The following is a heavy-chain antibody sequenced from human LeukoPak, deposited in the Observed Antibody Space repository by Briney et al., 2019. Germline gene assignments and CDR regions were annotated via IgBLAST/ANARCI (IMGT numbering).Heavy chain of an antibody. CDR1: GFTFGDYY. D-gene: IGHD1-1*01. J-gene: IGHJ6*03. CDR2: ISSSGSTI. V-gene: IGHV3-11*04. CDR3: ARDRGNWNDAYYYYMDV. Sequence: GGSLRLSCVASGFTFGDYYMSWLRQAPGKGVEWVSYISSSGSTIYYADSVKGRFTISRDNAKNSLYLQMNSLRAEDTAVYYCARDRGNWNDAYYYYMDVWGKGTTVTVSS.